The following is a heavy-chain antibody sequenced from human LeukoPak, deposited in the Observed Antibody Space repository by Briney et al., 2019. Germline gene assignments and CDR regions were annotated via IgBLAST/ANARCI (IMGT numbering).Heavy chain of an antibody. CDR2: MNPRNGNT. J-gene: IGHJ5*02. CDR3: VRDGEGVAISVNYWFDP. Sequence: ASVKVSCKASGFTFTNYDINWVRQATGQGLKWIGWMNPRNGNTGYAQKFQGRVTMTRDTSISTAYMELRSLRSEDTAVYYCVRDGEGVAISVNYWFDPWGQGTLVTVPS. D-gene: IGHD3-10*01. V-gene: IGHV1-8*01. CDR1: GFTFTNYD.